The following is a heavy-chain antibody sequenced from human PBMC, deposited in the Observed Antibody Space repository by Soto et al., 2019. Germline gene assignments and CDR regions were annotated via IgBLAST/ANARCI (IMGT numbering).Heavy chain of an antibody. D-gene: IGHD6-6*01. J-gene: IGHJ6*03. CDR3: ARRARPDFYYMDV. CDR2: ISSNGVGT. Sequence: VQLAESGGGLAQPGGSLRLSCAASGFTLSGYAMDWGRQAPGKGLEYVSGISSNGVGTYYANSVQGRFTISRDNSKNTVYLQMGSLRPEDMAVYYCARRARPDFYYMDVWGKGTTVTVSS. V-gene: IGHV3-64*01. CDR1: GFTLSGYA.